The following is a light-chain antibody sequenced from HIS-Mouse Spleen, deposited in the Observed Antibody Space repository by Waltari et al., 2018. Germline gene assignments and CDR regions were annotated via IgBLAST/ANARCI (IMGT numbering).Light chain of an antibody. V-gene: IGKV3-15*01. CDR1: QSVSSN. J-gene: IGKJ2*01. CDR3: QQYNNWPPYT. CDR2: GAS. Sequence: TQSPSFLSASVGDRVTITCRVSQSVSSNLAWYQQKPGQAPRLLIYGASTRATGIPARFSGSGSVTEFTLTISSMQSEDFAVYYCQQYNNWPPYTFGQGTKLEIK.